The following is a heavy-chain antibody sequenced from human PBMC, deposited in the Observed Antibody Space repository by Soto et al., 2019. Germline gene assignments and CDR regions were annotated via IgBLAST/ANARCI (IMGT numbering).Heavy chain of an antibody. CDR2: TNPNSGHT. Sequence: QVQLVQSGAEVKKPGASVKVSCKASGYAFTTYNINWVRQAPGQGLEWMGWTNPNSGHTGYAQKFQGRITMTRDTPISTAYMEFSSLRSEDTAIYYCTRGHNWFDPWGQGTLVTVSS. J-gene: IGHJ5*02. V-gene: IGHV1-8*01. CDR1: GYAFTTYN. CDR3: TRGHNWFDP.